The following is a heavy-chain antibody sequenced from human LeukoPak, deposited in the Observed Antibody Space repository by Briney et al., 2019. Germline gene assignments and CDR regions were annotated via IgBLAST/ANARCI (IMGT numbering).Heavy chain of an antibody. CDR3: ARVAGSSGHYTGY. CDR1: GFTFSSYS. J-gene: IGHJ4*02. D-gene: IGHD6-19*01. V-gene: IGHV3-21*01. Sequence: GSLRLSCAASGFTFSSYSMNWVRQAPGKGLEWVSSISSSSSYIYYADSVKGRFTISRDNAKNSLYLQMNSLRAEDTAVYYCARVAGSSGHYTGYWGQGTLVTVSS. CDR2: ISSSSSYI.